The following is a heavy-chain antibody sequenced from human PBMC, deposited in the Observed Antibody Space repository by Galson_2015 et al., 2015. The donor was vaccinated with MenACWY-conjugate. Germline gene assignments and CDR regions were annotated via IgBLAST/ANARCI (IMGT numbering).Heavy chain of an antibody. CDR1: GFTFSTYW. CDR2: INSDGRST. V-gene: IGHV3-74*01. D-gene: IGHD4-23*01. CDR3: ARLGGNSRTTSHFDY. Sequence: SLRLSCAASGFTFSTYWMHWVRQAPGKGLVWVSRINSDGRSTSYADSVKGRFTISRDNAKNTLYLQMNSLRAEDTAVYYCARLGGNSRTTSHFDYWGQGTLVTVSS. J-gene: IGHJ4*02.